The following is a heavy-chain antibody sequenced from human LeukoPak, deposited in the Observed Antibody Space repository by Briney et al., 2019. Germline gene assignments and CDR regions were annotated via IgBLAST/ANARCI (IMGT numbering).Heavy chain of an antibody. CDR3: ATDIVAQSGLYGMDV. Sequence: GGSLSLSCAASGFTFSSYSMNWVRQAPGKGLEWVSSISSSSSYIYYADSVKGRFTISRDNAKNSLYLQMNSLRAEDTAVYYCATDIVAQSGLYGMDVWGQGTTVTVSS. D-gene: IGHD5-12*01. V-gene: IGHV3-21*01. CDR1: GFTFSSYS. CDR2: ISSSSSYI. J-gene: IGHJ6*02.